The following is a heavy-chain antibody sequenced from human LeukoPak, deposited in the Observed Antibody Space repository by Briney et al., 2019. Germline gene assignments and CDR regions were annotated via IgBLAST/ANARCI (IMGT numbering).Heavy chain of an antibody. V-gene: IGHV4-59*01. CDR2: IYYSGST. J-gene: IGHJ6*02. CDR3: ARDRGITMVRGVTPIYYYYGMDV. D-gene: IGHD3-10*01. Sequence: SETLSLTCAIYGGSFSSYYWSWIRQPPGKGLEWIGYIYYSGSTNYNPSLKSRVTISVDTSKNQFSLKLSSVTAADTAVYYCARDRGITMVRGVTPIYYYYGMDVWGQGTTVTVSS. CDR1: GGSFSSYY.